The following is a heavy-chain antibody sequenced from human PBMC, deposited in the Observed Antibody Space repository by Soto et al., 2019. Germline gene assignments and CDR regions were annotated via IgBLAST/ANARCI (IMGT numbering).Heavy chain of an antibody. CDR1: GYTFNTFG. D-gene: IGHD2-8*01. CDR2: VSGYSDKR. V-gene: IGHV1-18*01. J-gene: IGHJ4*02. Sequence: IQLVQSAGEVKRPGASVKVSCKASGYTFNTFGITWVRQAPGQGLEWMGCVSGYSDKRDYSRKLQDRITLTADPSTTTSYMELRSLTSDDTAVYYCARGWGKYFGVNDFRGQGTLVTVSS. CDR3: ARGWGKYFGVNDF.